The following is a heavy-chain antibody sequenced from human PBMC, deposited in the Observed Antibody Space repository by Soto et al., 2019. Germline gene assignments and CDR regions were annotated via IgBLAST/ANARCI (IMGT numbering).Heavy chain of an antibody. CDR1: GFTFSSYG. CDR2: IWYDGSNK. J-gene: IGHJ4*02. CDR3: ARERQSGGYSKCLDY. Sequence: QVQLVESGGGVVQPGRSLRLSCAASGFTFSSYGMHWVRQAPGKGLEWVAVIWYDGSNKNYADSVKGRFTIARDNYKNTLYLQMNSLRVEDTAVYYCARERQSGGYSKCLDYWGQGTLVTVSS. D-gene: IGHD5-12*01. V-gene: IGHV3-33*01.